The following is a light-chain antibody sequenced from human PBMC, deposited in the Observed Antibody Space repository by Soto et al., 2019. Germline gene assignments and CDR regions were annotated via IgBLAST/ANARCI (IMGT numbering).Light chain of an antibody. J-gene: IGLJ1*01. CDR1: SSDVGAYNY. CDR2: DVI. CDR3: SSYTTSSTQV. V-gene: IGLV2-14*03. Sequence: QSVLTQPASVSGSPGHSITISCTGTSSDVGAYNYVSWYQQHPGRAPKLMIYDVINRPSGVSNRFSGSKSGNTASLTISGLQAEDEADYYCSSYTTSSTQVFGTGTKVTVL.